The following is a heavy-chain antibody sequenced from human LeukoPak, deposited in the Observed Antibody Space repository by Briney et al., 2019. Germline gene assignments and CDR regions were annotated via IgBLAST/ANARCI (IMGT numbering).Heavy chain of an antibody. V-gene: IGHV3-48*03. CDR3: ARDSRAPGYFDY. Sequence: GGSLRLSCAASGFTFSSYEMNWVRQAPGKGLEWVSYIGSRGSTQYYADSVKGRFTISRDNAKNSLYLQMNSLRAEDTAVYYCARDSRAPGYFDYWGQGTPVTVSS. CDR2: IGSRGSTQ. J-gene: IGHJ4*02. D-gene: IGHD1-26*01. CDR1: GFTFSSYE.